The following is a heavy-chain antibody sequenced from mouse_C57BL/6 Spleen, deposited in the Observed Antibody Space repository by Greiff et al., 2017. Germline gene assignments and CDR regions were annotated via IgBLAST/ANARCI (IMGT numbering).Heavy chain of an antibody. J-gene: IGHJ3*01. D-gene: IGHD1-2*01. CDR2: IIPSSGNT. V-gene: IGHV1-7*01. Sequence: VQLQESGAELAKPGASVTLSCKASGYTFTSYWMNWVKQRPGQGLEGIGYIIPSSGNTKYNQKFKDKATLTADKSSSTAYMQLSSLTYEDSAVYYCARNGYGAYWGQGTLVTVSA. CDR3: ARNGYGAY. CDR1: GYTFTSYW.